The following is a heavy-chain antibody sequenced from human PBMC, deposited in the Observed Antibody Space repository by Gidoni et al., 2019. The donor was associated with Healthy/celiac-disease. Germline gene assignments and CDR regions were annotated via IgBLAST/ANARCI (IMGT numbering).Heavy chain of an antibody. D-gene: IGHD3-10*01. V-gene: IGHV4-34*01. CDR1: GGSFSGYY. CDR2: INHSGST. Sequence: QVQLQQWGAGLLKPSETLSLTCAVYGGSFSGYYWCWIRQPPGKGLEWIGEINHSGSTNYNPSLKSRVTISVDTSKNQFSLKLSSVTAADTAVYYCARGSRGYYYGSGSYGYWGQGTLVTVAS. CDR3: ARGSRGYYYGSGSYGY. J-gene: IGHJ4*02.